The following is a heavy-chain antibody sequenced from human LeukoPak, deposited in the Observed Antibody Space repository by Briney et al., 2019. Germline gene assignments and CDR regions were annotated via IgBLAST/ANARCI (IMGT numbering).Heavy chain of an antibody. Sequence: SETLSLTCTVSGGSISSGDYYWSWIRQPPGKGLEWIGYIYHSGSTYYNPSLKSRVTISVDTSKNQFSLKLSSVTAADTAVYYCAREGTYYYYGMDVWGQGTTVTVSS. CDR2: IYHSGST. D-gene: IGHD3-10*01. V-gene: IGHV4-30-4*01. CDR1: GGSISSGDYY. J-gene: IGHJ6*02. CDR3: AREGTYYYYGMDV.